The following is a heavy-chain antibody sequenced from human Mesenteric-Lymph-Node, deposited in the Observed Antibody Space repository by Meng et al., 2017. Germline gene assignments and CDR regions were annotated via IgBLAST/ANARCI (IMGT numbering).Heavy chain of an antibody. CDR3: ARDAYYYDSSGRTGDAFDI. J-gene: IGHJ3*02. CDR1: GFTFSDYY. Sequence: GGSLRLSCAASGFTFSDYYMSWIRQAPGKGLEWFSYISSSGSTIYYADSVKGRFTISRDNAKNSLYLQMNSLRAEDTAVYYYARDAYYYDSSGRTGDAFDIWGQGTMVTVSS. D-gene: IGHD3-22*01. V-gene: IGHV3-11*01. CDR2: ISSSGSTI.